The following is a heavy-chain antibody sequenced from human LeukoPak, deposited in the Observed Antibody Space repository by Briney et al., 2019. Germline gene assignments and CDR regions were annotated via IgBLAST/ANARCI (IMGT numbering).Heavy chain of an antibody. Sequence: GGSLRLSCAASGFTFSNYNMNWVRQAPGKGLEWVSYISGGGITTYYADSVRGRFHISRDSANNTLSLQINRLRAEDTAVYYCARGSGSGWPLDRWGQGALVTVSS. J-gene: IGHJ5*02. V-gene: IGHV3-48*01. CDR2: ISGGGITT. CDR1: GFTFSNYN. D-gene: IGHD6-19*01. CDR3: ARGSGSGWPLDR.